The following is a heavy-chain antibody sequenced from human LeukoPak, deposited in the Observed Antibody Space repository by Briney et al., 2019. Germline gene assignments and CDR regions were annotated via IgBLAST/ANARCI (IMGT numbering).Heavy chain of an antibody. Sequence: SETLSLTCTVSGGSISSYYWSWIRQPPGKGLEWIGYIYYSGSTNYNPSLKSRVTISVDTSKNQFSLKLSSVTAADTAVYYCARALVYYDSSGYYQPTQLFDYWGQGTLVTVSS. J-gene: IGHJ4*02. CDR3: ARALVYYDSSGYYQPTQLFDY. V-gene: IGHV4-59*01. CDR1: GGSISSYY. CDR2: IYYSGST. D-gene: IGHD3-22*01.